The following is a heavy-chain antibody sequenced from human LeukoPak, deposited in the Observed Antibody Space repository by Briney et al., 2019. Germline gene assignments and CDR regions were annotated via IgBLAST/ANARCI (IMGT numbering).Heavy chain of an antibody. Sequence: GGSLRLSCAASGFTFSSYGMHWVRQAPGKGLGWVAVISYDGSNKYYADSVKGRFTISRDNSKNTLYLQMNSLRAEDTAVYYCANLWAGSHIXLWLKDNDYWGQGTLVTVS. V-gene: IGHV3-30*18. D-gene: IGHD5-18*01. CDR1: GFTFSSYG. J-gene: IGHJ4*02. CDR3: ANLWAGSHIXLWLKDNDY. CDR2: ISYDGSNK.